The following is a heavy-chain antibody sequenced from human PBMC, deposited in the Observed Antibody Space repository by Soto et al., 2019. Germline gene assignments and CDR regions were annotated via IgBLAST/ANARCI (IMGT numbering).Heavy chain of an antibody. CDR2: IGAADDP. Sequence: GGSLRLSCAASGFTSSAYDMHWVRQATGKGLEWVSAIGAADDPYYLGSVKGRFTISRENARNSFYLQMNNLRAGDTAVYYCARAYSGRLPRRADYYFAMGVWGQGTTVTVSS. CDR1: GFTSSAYD. J-gene: IGHJ6*02. V-gene: IGHV3-13*05. CDR3: ARAYSGRLPRRADYYFAMGV. D-gene: IGHD2-21*01.